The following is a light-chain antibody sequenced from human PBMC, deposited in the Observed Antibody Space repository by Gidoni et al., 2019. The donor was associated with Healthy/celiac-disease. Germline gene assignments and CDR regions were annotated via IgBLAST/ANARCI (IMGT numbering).Light chain of an antibody. J-gene: IGKJ1*01. CDR1: QSISSY. CDR2: AAS. V-gene: IGKV1-39*01. CDR3: QQSYSTPPT. Sequence: DIQMTQSPSSLSASVGDRVTITCRASQSISSYVNWYQQKQGKAPKLLIYAASSLQSGVPSRFICSGSWTDFTLTISSLQPEDFATYYCQQSYSTPPTFGQGTKVEIK.